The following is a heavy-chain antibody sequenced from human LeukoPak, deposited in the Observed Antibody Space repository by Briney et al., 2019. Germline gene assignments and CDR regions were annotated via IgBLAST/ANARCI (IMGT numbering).Heavy chain of an antibody. V-gene: IGHV1-2*02. D-gene: IGHD3-10*01. Sequence: ASVKVSCKASGYTFTGYYMHWVRQAPGQGLEWMGWINPNSGGTNYAQKFQGRVTMTRDTSISTAYMELSRLRSDDTAVYYCARERWRYGSGSYWDYWGQGTLVTVPS. J-gene: IGHJ4*02. CDR3: ARERWRYGSGSYWDY. CDR2: INPNSGGT. CDR1: GYTFTGYY.